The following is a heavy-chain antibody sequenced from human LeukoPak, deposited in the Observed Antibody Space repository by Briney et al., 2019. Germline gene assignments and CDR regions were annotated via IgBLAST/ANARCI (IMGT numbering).Heavy chain of an antibody. D-gene: IGHD1-1*01. V-gene: IGHV4-59*12. CDR2: MYYNGNT. Sequence: PSETLSLTCTVSGGSISGYYWTWVRQPPGKGLEWIGYMYYNGNTNYNPSLKSRVTISVDTSKNQFSLKLSSVTAADTAVYYCARLAFTGTTGNWGQGTLVTVSS. CDR3: ARLAFTGTTGN. J-gene: IGHJ4*02. CDR1: GGSISGYY.